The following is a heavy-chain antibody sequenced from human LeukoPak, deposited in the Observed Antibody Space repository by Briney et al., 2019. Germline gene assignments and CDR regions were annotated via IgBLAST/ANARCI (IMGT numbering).Heavy chain of an antibody. Sequence: GGSLRHSCGASGFHFSSYGMSWVPEAPGKGLEWDSGNSGSGGSTHYPDSVKGRFPISRDNSKNTLYLQMNSLRAEETAVYYCAKGDGSGSYYSAFDYWGQGTLVTVSS. CDR1: GFHFSSYG. D-gene: IGHD3-10*01. CDR3: AKGDGSGSYYSAFDY. J-gene: IGHJ4*02. V-gene: IGHV3-23*01. CDR2: NSGSGGST.